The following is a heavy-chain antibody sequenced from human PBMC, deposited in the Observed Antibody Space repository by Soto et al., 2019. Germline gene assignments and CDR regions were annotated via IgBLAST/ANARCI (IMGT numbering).Heavy chain of an antibody. V-gene: IGHV1-2*02. CDR3: ARGPTYYYDSSGYPPTSDFDY. D-gene: IGHD3-22*01. J-gene: IGHJ4*02. CDR2: INPNSGGT. CDR1: GYTCTGYY. Sequence: ASVKVSCKASGYTCTGYYMHWVRQAPGQGLEWMGWINPNSGGTNYAQKFQGRVTMTRDTSISTAYMELSRLRSDDTAVYYCARGPTYYYDSSGYPPTSDFDYWGQGTLVTVSS.